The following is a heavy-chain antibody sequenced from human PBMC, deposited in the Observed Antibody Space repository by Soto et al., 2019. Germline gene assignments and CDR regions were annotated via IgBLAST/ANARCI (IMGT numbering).Heavy chain of an antibody. J-gene: IGHJ4*02. CDR2: FYYSGST. Sequence: SETLSLTCTVSGGSISSSSYYWGWIRQPPGKGLEWIGTFYYSGSTYYNPSLKSRVTISVDTSKNQFSLRLISVTAADTALYYCARRYGWLYFDYWGQGSLVTVSS. CDR1: GGSISSSSYY. D-gene: IGHD6-19*01. CDR3: ARRYGWLYFDY. V-gene: IGHV4-39*01.